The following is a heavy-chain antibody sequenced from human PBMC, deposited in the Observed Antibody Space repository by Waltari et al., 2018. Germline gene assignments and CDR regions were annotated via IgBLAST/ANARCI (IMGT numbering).Heavy chain of an antibody. V-gene: IGHV3-7*01. J-gene: IGHJ3*01. CDR2: IKQDGSEK. CDR1: GFTSSSYW. CDR3: ACTVVTPNAFDV. Sequence: EVQLVESGGGLVQPGGSLRLSCAASGFTSSSYWMTWVRQAPGKGLEWVANIKQDGSEKYYVDSVKGRFTISRDNAKNSLYLQMNSLRAEDTAVYYCACTVVTPNAFDVWGQGTMVTVSS. D-gene: IGHD2-21*02.